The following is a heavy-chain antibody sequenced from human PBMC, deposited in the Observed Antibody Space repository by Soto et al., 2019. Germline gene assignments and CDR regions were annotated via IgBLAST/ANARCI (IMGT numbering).Heavy chain of an antibody. CDR2: INPNSGGT. J-gene: IGHJ6*02. CDR1: GYTFTGYY. D-gene: IGHD6-13*01. CDR3: ARVVVAAAGSHYYGMDV. V-gene: IGHV1-2*02. Sequence: ASVKVSCKASGYTFTGYYMHWVRQAPGQGLEWMGWINPNSGGTNYAQKFQGRVTMTRDTSISTAYMELSRLRSDDTAVYYCARVVVAAAGSHYYGMDVWGQGTTVTVSS.